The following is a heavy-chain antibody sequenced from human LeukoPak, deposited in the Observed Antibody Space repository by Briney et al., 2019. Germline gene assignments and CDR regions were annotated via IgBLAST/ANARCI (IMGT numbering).Heavy chain of an antibody. CDR2: ISGSGGSI. V-gene: IGHV3-23*01. CDR3: AKSRQLGIAVAGNYFDY. J-gene: IGHJ4*02. Sequence: PGGSLRLSCAASGFTFSSHAMNRVRQAPGKGLEWVSAISGSGGSIYYADYVKGRFTISRDKSQNTLYLQMNSLRGEDTAVYYCAKSRQLGIAVAGNYFDYWGQGTLVTVSS. D-gene: IGHD6-19*01. CDR1: GFTFSSHA.